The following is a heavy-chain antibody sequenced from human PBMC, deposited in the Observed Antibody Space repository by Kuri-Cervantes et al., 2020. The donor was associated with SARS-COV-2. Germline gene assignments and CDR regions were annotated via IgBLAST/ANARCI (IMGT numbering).Heavy chain of an antibody. CDR3: AKDPSPYSVLLWFGEFGFDY. Sequence: GGSLRLSCAASGFTFSSYGMHWVRQAPGKGLGWVAFIRYDGSNKYYADSVKGRFTISRDNSKNTLYLQMNSLRAEDTAVYYCAKDPSPYSVLLWFGEFGFDYWGQGTLVTVSS. V-gene: IGHV3-30*02. CDR2: IRYDGSNK. CDR1: GFTFSSYG. D-gene: IGHD3-10*01. J-gene: IGHJ4*02.